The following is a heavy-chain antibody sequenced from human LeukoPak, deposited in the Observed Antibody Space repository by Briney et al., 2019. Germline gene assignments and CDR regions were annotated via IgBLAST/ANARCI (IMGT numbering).Heavy chain of an antibody. CDR1: GFTFSDYY. V-gene: IGHV3-7*01. J-gene: IGHJ4*02. CDR2: IKKVGSAK. Sequence: GGSLRLSCAASGFTFSDYYMTWFRQAPGKGLEWVANIKKVGSAKYNVASGKGGFTFPGANAKNSCYLQMNSLRAEDTAVYYCASEGWEEKYFDYWGQGTLVTVSS. D-gene: IGHD1-26*01. CDR3: ASEGWEEKYFDY.